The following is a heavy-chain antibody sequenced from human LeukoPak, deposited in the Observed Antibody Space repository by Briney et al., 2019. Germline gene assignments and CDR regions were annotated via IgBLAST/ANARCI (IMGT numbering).Heavy chain of an antibody. Sequence: PGGSLRLSCAASGFTFSSYSMNWVRQAPGKGLEWVSSIISSSSYIYYADSVKGRFTISRDNAKNSLYLQMNSLRAEDTAVYYCARDSTLLGYDFWSGYPDAFDIWGQGTMVTVSS. CDR2: IISSSSYI. V-gene: IGHV3-21*01. CDR1: GFTFSSYS. CDR3: ARDSTLLGYDFWSGYPDAFDI. J-gene: IGHJ3*02. D-gene: IGHD3-3*01.